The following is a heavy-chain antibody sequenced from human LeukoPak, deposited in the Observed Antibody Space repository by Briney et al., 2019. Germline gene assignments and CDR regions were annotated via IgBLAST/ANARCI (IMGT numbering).Heavy chain of an antibody. CDR2: ISTSSSYI. J-gene: IGHJ3*02. D-gene: IGHD1-14*01. CDR1: GLTFSFYS. V-gene: IGHV3-21*01. CDR3: ARVRLQPRTLLDDAFDI. Sequence: PGGSLRLSCAASGLTFSFYSMNWVRQAPGKGLEWVSCISTSSSYIYYADSVKGRFTISRDNAKNSLYLQMNSLRAEDTAVYYCARVRLQPRTLLDDAFDIWGQGTMVTVSS.